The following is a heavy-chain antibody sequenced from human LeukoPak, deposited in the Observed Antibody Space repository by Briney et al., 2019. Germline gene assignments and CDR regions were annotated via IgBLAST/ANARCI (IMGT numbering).Heavy chain of an antibody. CDR3: AKEAPHTAVLIALPEWNYIDS. Sequence: GGSLRLSCAASGFSFSSFAMSWVRQAPGKGLEWVAIISGSGGGTYYADSVKGRFTVSGDFFTSTLDLQMTSLRAEDTAVYYCAKEAPHTAVLIALPEWNYIDSWGRGILVSVSS. D-gene: IGHD2-21*01. CDR1: GFSFSSFA. V-gene: IGHV3-23*01. CDR2: ISGSGGGT. J-gene: IGHJ4*02.